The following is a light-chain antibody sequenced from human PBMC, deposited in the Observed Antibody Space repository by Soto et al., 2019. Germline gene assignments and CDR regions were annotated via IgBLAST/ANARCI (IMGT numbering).Light chain of an antibody. V-gene: IGKV1-5*01. CDR3: LQYKAYSAT. Sequence: DIQMTQSPSTLSASVGDRATITCRASQNINTWLAWYQHKPGNAPKVLIYDASSLQSGVPPRFSGSGSGTDFTLTITSLQPDDFATYYCLQYKAYSATFGQGTKVELK. CDR2: DAS. CDR1: QNINTW. J-gene: IGKJ1*01.